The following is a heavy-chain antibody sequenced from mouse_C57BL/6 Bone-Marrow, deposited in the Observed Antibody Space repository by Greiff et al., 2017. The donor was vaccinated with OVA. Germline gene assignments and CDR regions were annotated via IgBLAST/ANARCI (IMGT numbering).Heavy chain of an antibody. V-gene: IGHV5-2*01. CDR2: INSDGGSP. Sequence: EVQLQESGGGLVQPGESLKLSCESNEYEFPSHDMSWVRKTPEKRLELVAAINSDGGSPYYPDTMERRFIISRDNTKKTLYLQMSSLRSEDTALYYCARHYDYDVRTYAMDYWGQGTSVTVSS. D-gene: IGHD2-4*01. J-gene: IGHJ4*01. CDR1: EYEFPSHD. CDR3: ARHYDYDVRTYAMDY.